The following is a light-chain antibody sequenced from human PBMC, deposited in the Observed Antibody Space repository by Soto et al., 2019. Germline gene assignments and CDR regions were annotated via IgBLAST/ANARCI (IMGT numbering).Light chain of an antibody. J-gene: IGKJ5*01. CDR2: GAS. CDR1: QSVSLS. CDR3: QQRMNWPLT. V-gene: IGKV3-15*01. Sequence: EIVLTQSPATLSVSLGGSATLSCRAGQSVSLSLAWYQMRPGQPPRLLIYGASTRATDIPARFRGTGSGTDFTLTISSLEPEDFAVYYCQQRMNWPLTFGQGTRLEIK.